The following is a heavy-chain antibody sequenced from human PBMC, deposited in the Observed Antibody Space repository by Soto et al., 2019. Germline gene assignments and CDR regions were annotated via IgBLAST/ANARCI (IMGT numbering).Heavy chain of an antibody. Sequence: QVQLVQSGAEVKQPGASVKVSCKASGYTFTSYAMHWVRQAPGQRLEWMGWINAGNGNTKYSQKFQGRVTITRDTSASTAYMELSSLRSEDTAVYYCARGASPAYYYGMDVWGQGTTVTVSS. CDR2: INAGNGNT. D-gene: IGHD3-16*01. V-gene: IGHV1-3*01. CDR1: GYTFTSYA. CDR3: ARGASPAYYYGMDV. J-gene: IGHJ6*02.